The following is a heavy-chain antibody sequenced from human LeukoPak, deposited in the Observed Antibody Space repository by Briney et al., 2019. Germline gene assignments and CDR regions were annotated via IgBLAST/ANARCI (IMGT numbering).Heavy chain of an antibody. D-gene: IGHD6-13*01. CDR3: ARDDGAADGMDV. CDR2: IYYSGST. V-gene: IGHV4-59*01. J-gene: IGHJ6*02. Sequence: SETLSLTCTVSGGSISSYYWSWIRQPPGKGLEWIGYIYYSGSTNYNPSLTSRVTISVDTSKNQFSLKLSSVTAADTAVYYCARDDGAADGMDVWGQGTTVTVS. CDR1: GGSISSYY.